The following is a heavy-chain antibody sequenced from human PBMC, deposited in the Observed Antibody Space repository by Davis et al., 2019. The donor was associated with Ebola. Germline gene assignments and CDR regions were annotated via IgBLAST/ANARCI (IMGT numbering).Heavy chain of an antibody. Sequence: ASVQVSCKASGYIFISYGINWVRQATGQGLEWMGWMNPNSGNTGYAQKFQGRVTMTRNPSISTAYMELSSLRSEDTAVYYCARDLWTEGTVYGMDVWGQGTTVTVSS. CDR1: GYIFISYG. CDR3: ARDLWTEGTVYGMDV. J-gene: IGHJ6*02. V-gene: IGHV1-8*02. CDR2: MNPNSGNT. D-gene: IGHD1-1*01.